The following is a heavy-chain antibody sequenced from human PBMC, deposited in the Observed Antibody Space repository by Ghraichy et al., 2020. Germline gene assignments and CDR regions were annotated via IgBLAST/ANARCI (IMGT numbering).Heavy chain of an antibody. D-gene: IGHD6-6*01. V-gene: IGHV3-23*01. J-gene: IGHJ6*03. CDR1: GFSFSSYA. CDR2: ISASGGST. Sequence: GGSLRLSCAASGFSFSSYAMSWVRQAPGKGLEWVSVISASGGSTYYADSVKGRFTISRDNSKNTLYLQMNSLRAEDTAVYYCAKDYYSSSSPRFYYYYMDVWGKGTTVTVSS. CDR3: AKDYYSSSSPRFYYYYMDV.